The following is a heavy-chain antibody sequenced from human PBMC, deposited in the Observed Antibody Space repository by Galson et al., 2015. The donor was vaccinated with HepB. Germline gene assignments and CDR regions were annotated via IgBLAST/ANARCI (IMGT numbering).Heavy chain of an antibody. CDR1: GFTFSSYW. CDR3: ARVAYYYDSSGYYYQVFDY. D-gene: IGHD3-22*01. V-gene: IGHV3-7*01. CDR2: IKQDGSEK. Sequence: SLRLSCAASGFTFSSYWMSWVRQAPGKGLEWVANIKQDGSEKYYVDSVKGRFTISRDNSKNSLYLQMNSLRAEDTAVYYCARVAYYYDSSGYYYQVFDYWGQGTLVTVSS. J-gene: IGHJ4*02.